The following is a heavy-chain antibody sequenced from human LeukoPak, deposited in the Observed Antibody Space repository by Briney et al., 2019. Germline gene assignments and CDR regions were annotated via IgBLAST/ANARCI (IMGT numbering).Heavy chain of an antibody. V-gene: IGHV4-4*07. CDR1: GGSFSGYY. D-gene: IGHD3-22*01. J-gene: IGHJ4*02. Sequence: SETLSLTCAVYGGSFSGYYWSWIRQPAGKGLEWIGRIYTSGSTNYNPSLKSRVTMSVDTSKNQFSLKLSSVTAADTAVYYCARDDSSGGFDYWGQGTLVTVSS. CDR2: IYTSGST. CDR3: ARDDSSGGFDY.